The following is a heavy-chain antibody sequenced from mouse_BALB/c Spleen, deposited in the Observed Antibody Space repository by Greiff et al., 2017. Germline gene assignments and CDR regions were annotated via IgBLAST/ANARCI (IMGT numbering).Heavy chain of an antibody. CDR2: IDPANGNT. J-gene: IGHJ4*01. CDR1: GFNIKDTY. CDR3: ASDAMDY. V-gene: IGHV14-3*02. Sequence: VQLQQSGAELVKPGASVTLSCTASGFNIKDTYMHWVKQRPEQGLEWIGRIDPANGNTRYDPKFQGKATITADTSSNTAYLQLSSLTSEDTAVYYCASDAMDYWGQGTSVTVSS.